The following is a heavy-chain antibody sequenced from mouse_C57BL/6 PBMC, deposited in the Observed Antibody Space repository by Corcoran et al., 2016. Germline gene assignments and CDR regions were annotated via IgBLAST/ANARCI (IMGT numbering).Heavy chain of an antibody. CDR3: ARMDDSNYVDY. CDR1: GYAFSSYW. Sequence: QVQLQQSGAELVKPGASVKISCKASGYAFSSYWMNGVKQRPGKGLEWIGQLYPGDGDTNYNGKFKGKATLTADKSSSTAYMLLSSLTSDDSAVYFCARMDDSNYVDYWGQGTTVTVSS. J-gene: IGHJ2*01. CDR2: LYPGDGDT. D-gene: IGHD1-1*01. V-gene: IGHV1-80*01.